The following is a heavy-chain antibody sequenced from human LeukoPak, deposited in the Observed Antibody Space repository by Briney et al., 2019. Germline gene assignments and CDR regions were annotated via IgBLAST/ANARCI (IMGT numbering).Heavy chain of an antibody. CDR3: ARGGIGYCSTTRCSFDF. Sequence: SQTLSLTCAISGDSVSSNIAAWNWIRPSPSGGLEWLGRTYYRSKWSNDYAASVKSRITISPDTSKNQFSLQIKSVTPEDTAVYYCARGGIGYCSTTRCSFDFWGQGTLVTVSS. V-gene: IGHV6-1*01. D-gene: IGHD2-2*01. CDR2: TYYRSKWSN. J-gene: IGHJ4*02. CDR1: GDSVSSNIAA.